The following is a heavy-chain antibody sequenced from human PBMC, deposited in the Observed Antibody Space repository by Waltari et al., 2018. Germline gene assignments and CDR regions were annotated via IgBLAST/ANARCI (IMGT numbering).Heavy chain of an antibody. Sequence: EVQLVKSGGGWVQPGGSLRLSCAASGFTLSSYWMSWVRQAQGKGLEWVANIKQDGSEKNYVDSVKGRFTISRDNAKNSLYLQMNSLRAEDTAVYFCYVGVTDYWGQGTLVTVSS. D-gene: IGHD1-26*01. V-gene: IGHV3-7*01. CDR2: IKQDGSEK. CDR1: GFTLSSYW. J-gene: IGHJ4*02. CDR3: YVGVTDY.